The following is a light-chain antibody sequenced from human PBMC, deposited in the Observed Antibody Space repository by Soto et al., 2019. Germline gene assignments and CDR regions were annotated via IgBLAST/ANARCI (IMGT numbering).Light chain of an antibody. J-gene: IGKJ4*01. CDR1: QSVSSD. V-gene: IGKV3-11*01. CDR3: YQRSNWPPT. Sequence: EIVMTQSPATLSVPPGERATLSCRASQSVSSDLAWYHQKPGQPPRLLIYGASTRATGIPARFSGSGSGTDFTLTISSLEPEDFAVYYCYQRSNWPPTFGGGTKV. CDR2: GAS.